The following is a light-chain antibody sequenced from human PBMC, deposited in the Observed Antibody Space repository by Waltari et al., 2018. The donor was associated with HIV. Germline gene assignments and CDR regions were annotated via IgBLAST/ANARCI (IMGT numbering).Light chain of an antibody. Sequence: TQSPGTLSLSPGERATLSCRASQSVSSSYLAWYQQKPGQAPRLLIYGASSRATGIPDRFSGSGSGTDFTLTISRLEPEDFAVYYCQQYGSSPWAFGPGTKVDIK. CDR2: GAS. J-gene: IGKJ3*01. CDR1: QSVSSSY. CDR3: QQYGSSPWA. V-gene: IGKV3-20*01.